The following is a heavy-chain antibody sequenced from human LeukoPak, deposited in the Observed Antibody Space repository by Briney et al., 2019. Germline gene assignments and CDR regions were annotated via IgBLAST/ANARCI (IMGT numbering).Heavy chain of an antibody. CDR1: GFTFSNYG. Sequence: PGGSLRLSCAASGFTFSNYGMHWVRQAPGKGLEWVAAISHDGSNKYYADSVKGRFTISRDNSKNTLYLQMNSLRAEDTAVYYCARDEGIFDYWGQGTLVTVSS. CDR3: ARDEGIFDY. J-gene: IGHJ4*02. CDR2: ISHDGSNK. V-gene: IGHV3-30*03.